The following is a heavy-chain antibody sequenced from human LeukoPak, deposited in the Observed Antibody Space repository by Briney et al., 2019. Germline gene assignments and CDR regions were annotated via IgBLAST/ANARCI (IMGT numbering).Heavy chain of an antibody. Sequence: SETLSLTCTVSGNSISSGDYYWSWIRQPAGKGLEWIGRIYTSGSTTYNPSLKSRVTISVDTSKNQFSLKLSSVTAADTAVYYCAGLAYLSTLDYWGQGTLVTVSS. J-gene: IGHJ4*02. V-gene: IGHV4-61*02. CDR1: GNSISSGDYY. D-gene: IGHD6-19*01. CDR2: IYTSGST. CDR3: AGLAYLSTLDY.